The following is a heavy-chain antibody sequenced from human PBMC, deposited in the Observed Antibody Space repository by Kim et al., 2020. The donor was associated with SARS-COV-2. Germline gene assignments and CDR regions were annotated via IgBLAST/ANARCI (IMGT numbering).Heavy chain of an antibody. J-gene: IGHJ6*02. D-gene: IGHD1-7*01. V-gene: IGHV1-69*02. Sequence: YAQKFQGRGTITADKSTSTAYMELSSLRSEDTAVYYCARWNYGYYYGMDVWGQGTTVTVSS. CDR3: ARWNYGYYYGMDV.